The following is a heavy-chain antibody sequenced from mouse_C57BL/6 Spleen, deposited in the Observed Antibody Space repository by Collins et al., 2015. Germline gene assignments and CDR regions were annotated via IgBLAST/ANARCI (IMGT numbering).Heavy chain of an antibody. D-gene: IGHD2-1*01. J-gene: IGHJ2*01. CDR3: ARSVYYGNYADY. CDR2: INPYNGGT. V-gene: IGHV1-19*01. Sequence: EVQLQQSGPVLVKPGASVKMSCKASGYTFTDYYMNWVKQSHGKSLEWIGVINPYNGGTSYNQKFKGKATLTVDKSSSTAYMELNSLTSEDSAVYYCARSVYYGNYADYWGQGTTLTVSS. CDR1: GYTFTDYY.